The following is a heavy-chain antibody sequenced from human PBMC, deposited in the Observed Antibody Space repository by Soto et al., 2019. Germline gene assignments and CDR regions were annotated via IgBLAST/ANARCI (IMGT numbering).Heavy chain of an antibody. CDR2: ISSSGSTI. CDR3: ARDYDFWSGYSQFDP. D-gene: IGHD3-3*01. CDR1: GFTFSDYY. J-gene: IGHJ5*02. V-gene: IGHV3-11*01. Sequence: GGSLRLSCAASGFTFSDYYMSWIRRAPGKGLEWVSYISSSGSTIYYADSVKGRFTISRDNAKNSLYLQMNSLRAEDTAVYYCARDYDFWSGYSQFDPWGQGTLVTVSS.